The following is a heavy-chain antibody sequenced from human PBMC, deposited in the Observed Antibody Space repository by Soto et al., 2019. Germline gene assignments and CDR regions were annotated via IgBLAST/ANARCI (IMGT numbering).Heavy chain of an antibody. CDR1: EFLFSSFA. Sequence: GGSLRLSCAASEFLFSSFAMNWVRQAPGKGLEWVAVIWYDGSNKYYADSVKGRFTISRDNSKNTPYLQMNSLRAEDTAVYYCARSDYYDSSGYTFDYWGQGTLVTVSS. V-gene: IGHV3-33*08. D-gene: IGHD3-22*01. CDR3: ARSDYYDSSGYTFDY. J-gene: IGHJ4*02. CDR2: IWYDGSNK.